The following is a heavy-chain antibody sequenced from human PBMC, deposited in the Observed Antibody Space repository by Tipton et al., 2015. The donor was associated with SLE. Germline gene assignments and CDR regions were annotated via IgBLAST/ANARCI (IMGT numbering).Heavy chain of an antibody. J-gene: IGHJ4*02. CDR3: ARDNSSGGNDY. CDR2: IYYSGST. V-gene: IGHV4-39*07. CDR1: GGSISSSSYY. D-gene: IGHD3-22*01. Sequence: GSLRLSCTVSGGSISSSSYYWGWIRQPPGKGLEWIGSIYYSGSTYYNPSLKSRVTISVDTSKNQFSLKLSSVTAADTAVYYCARDNSSGGNDYWGQGTPVTVSS.